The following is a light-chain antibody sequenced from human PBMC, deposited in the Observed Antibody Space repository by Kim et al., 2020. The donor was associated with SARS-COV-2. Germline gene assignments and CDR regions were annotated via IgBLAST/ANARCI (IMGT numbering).Light chain of an antibody. V-gene: IGKV4-1*01. J-gene: IGKJ2*01. CDR1: QSVLHRSNSNNS. CDR3: QQYYSGPPYT. Sequence: DIVMTQSPYSLAVSLGERATINCKSSQSVLHRSNSNNSLAWYQQKPGQPPKLLIYWASTRESGVPDRFSGSGSGTDFTLTISSLQAEDVALYYCQQYYSGPPYTFGQGTKLEI. CDR2: WAS.